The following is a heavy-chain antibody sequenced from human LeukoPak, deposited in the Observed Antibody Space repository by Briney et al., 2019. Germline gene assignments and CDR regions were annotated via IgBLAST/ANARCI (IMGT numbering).Heavy chain of an antibody. CDR3: ARKRRYYDFWSGYWDV. Sequence: SETLSLTCTVSGGSISSSSYYWGWIRQPPGKGLEWIGYIYHSGSTYYNPSLKSRVTISVDRSKNQFSLKLSSVTAADTAVYYCARKRRYYDFWSGYWDVWGKGTTVTVSS. CDR2: IYHSGST. J-gene: IGHJ6*04. CDR1: GGSISSSSYY. V-gene: IGHV4-30-2*01. D-gene: IGHD3-3*01.